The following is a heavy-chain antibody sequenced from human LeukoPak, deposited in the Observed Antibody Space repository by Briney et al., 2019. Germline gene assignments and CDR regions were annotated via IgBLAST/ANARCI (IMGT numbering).Heavy chain of an antibody. CDR3: KSGIVATIGDY. J-gene: IGHJ4*02. CDR1: GFTFSRHW. CDR2: INSDGSST. V-gene: IGHV3-74*01. D-gene: IGHD5-12*01. Sequence: GGSLRLSCAASGFTFSRHWMHWVRQAPGKGLVWVSRINSDGSSTSYADSVKGRFTISRNNAKNTLYLQRNSLRAEDTAVYYCKSGIVATIGDYWGQGTLVTASS.